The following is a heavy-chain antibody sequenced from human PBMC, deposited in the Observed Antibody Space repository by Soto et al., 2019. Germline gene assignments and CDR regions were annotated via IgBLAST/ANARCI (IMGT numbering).Heavy chain of an antibody. Sequence: EVQLVASGGGLVQPGGSLRLSCAASGFTFNTYDMHWVRQXPGKGLEWISYTSISGSTLFYADSVKGRFTISRDNAKNSLYLQMDNLRDEDTAIYYCASQTNGWSYWGQGTLVTVSS. V-gene: IGHV3-48*02. D-gene: IGHD6-19*01. CDR1: GFTFNTYD. CDR3: ASQTNGWSY. J-gene: IGHJ4*02. CDR2: TSISGSTL.